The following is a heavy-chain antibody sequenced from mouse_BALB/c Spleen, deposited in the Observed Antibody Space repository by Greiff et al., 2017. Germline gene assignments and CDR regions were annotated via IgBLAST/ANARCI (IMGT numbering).Heavy chain of an antibody. CDR2: INPYNDGT. V-gene: IGHV1-14*01. CDR3: ARGGITTGFDY. J-gene: IGHJ2*01. Sequence: EVQLQESGPELVKPGASVKMSCKASGYTFTSYVMHWVKQKPGQGLEWIGYINPYNDGTKYNEKFKGKATLTSDKSSSTAYMELSSLTSEDSAVYYCARGGITTGFDYWGQGTTLTVSS. D-gene: IGHD1-2*01. CDR1: GYTFTSYV.